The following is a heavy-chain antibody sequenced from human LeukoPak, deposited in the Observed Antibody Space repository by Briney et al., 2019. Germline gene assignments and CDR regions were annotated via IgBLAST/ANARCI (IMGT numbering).Heavy chain of an antibody. D-gene: IGHD1-26*01. Sequence: GGSLRLPCAASGFTFSSYEMNWVRQAPGKGLEWVSYISSSGSTIYYADSVKGRFTISRDNAKNSLYLQMNSLRAEDTAVYYCARVPSRSRDSAAAFDIWGQGTMVTVSS. CDR2: ISSSGSTI. J-gene: IGHJ3*02. V-gene: IGHV3-48*03. CDR1: GFTFSSYE. CDR3: ARVPSRSRDSAAAFDI.